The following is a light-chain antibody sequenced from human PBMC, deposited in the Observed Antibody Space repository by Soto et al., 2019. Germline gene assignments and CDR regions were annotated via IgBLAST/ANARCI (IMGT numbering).Light chain of an antibody. CDR2: GNN. V-gene: IGLV1-40*01. J-gene: IGLJ2*01. Sequence: QSVLTQPPSVSGAPGQRVTISCAGSSSNIGAGYHVRWYQQLPGTAPKLLIYGNNNRPSGVPDRFSGSKSGTSASLAITGLQAEDEADYYCQSYDSSLSGSEVFGGGTKLTVL. CDR3: QSYDSSLSGSEV. CDR1: SSNIGAGYH.